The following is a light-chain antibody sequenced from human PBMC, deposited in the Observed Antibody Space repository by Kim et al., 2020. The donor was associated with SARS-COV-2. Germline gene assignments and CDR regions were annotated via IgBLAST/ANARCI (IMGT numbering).Light chain of an antibody. CDR2: DAS. CDR3: QQRSNWYT. V-gene: IGKV3-11*01. Sequence: LSLSPGEKATLSCRASQSVSSSLAWYQHKPGQAPRLLIYDASNRATGIPARFSGSGSGTEFSLTISSLEPEDFAVYYCQQRSNWYTFGQGTKLEI. CDR1: QSVSSS. J-gene: IGKJ2*01.